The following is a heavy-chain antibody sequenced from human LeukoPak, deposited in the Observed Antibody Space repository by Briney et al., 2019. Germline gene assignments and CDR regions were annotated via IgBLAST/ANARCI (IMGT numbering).Heavy chain of an antibody. Sequence: GGSLRLSCAASGFTFSSYAMSWVRQAPGKGLEWVSAISGSGGSTYYADSVKGRFTISRDNSKNTLYLQMNSLRAEDTAVYYCAKGQMGSSWYDGPIHFDYWGQGTLVTVSS. CDR2: ISGSGGST. D-gene: IGHD6-13*01. V-gene: IGHV3-23*01. J-gene: IGHJ4*02. CDR1: GFTFSSYA. CDR3: AKGQMGSSWYDGPIHFDY.